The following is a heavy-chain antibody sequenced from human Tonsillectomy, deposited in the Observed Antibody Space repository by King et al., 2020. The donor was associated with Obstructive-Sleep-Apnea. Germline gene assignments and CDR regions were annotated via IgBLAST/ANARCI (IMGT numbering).Heavy chain of an antibody. J-gene: IGHJ6*02. V-gene: IGHV3-9*01. Sequence: VQLLESGGGLVEPVRSLRLSCAASVFTFDDYSMHWVRQAPGEGLDWFSGISWESGSIGYAESVKGRFTISRDNAKNSLYLQMNSLRAEETALYYCATSLKAGLRSNYYYYGMDVWGQGTTVTVSS. CDR1: VFTFDDYS. D-gene: IGHD5-12*01. CDR3: ATSLKAGLRSNYYYYGMDV. CDR2: ISWESGSI.